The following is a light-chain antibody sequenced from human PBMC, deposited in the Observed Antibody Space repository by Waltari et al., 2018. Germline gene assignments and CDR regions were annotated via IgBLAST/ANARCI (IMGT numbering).Light chain of an antibody. CDR1: QSVSSF. J-gene: IGKJ2*03. CDR2: DAS. V-gene: IGKV3-11*01. CDR3: YQHSSGYS. Sequence: ILTQSPATLSLSPGERATLSCRASQSVSSFLAWYQQKPGQAPRLLISDASSRATGIPDRFSGSGSGTDFTLTISSLEPEDVGVYHCYQHSSGYSFGQGTKVEIK.